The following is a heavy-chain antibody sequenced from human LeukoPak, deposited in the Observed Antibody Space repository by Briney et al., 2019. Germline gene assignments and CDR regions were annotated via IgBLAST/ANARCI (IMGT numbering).Heavy chain of an antibody. CDR2: INHSGST. CDR3: ARGTTGYGSSSVSAWFDP. J-gene: IGHJ5*02. V-gene: IGHV4-34*01. D-gene: IGHD6-6*01. CDR1: GGSFSGYY. Sequence: ASETLSLTCAVYGGSFSGYYWSWIRQPPGKGLEWIGEINHSGSTNYNPSLKSRVSISLDSSKKQFSLKVSSVTAADTAVYYCARGTTGYGSSSVSAWFDPWGQGTLVTVSS.